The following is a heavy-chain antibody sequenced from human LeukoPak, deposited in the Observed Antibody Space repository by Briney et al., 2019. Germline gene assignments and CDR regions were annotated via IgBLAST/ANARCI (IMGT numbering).Heavy chain of an antibody. CDR2: ISGSGGST. CDR1: GFTFSNYA. J-gene: IGHJ4*02. V-gene: IGHV3-23*01. Sequence: GGSLRLSCAASGFTFSNYAMSWVRQAPGKGLEWVSAISGSGGSTYYADSAKGRFTISRDSSKNTLNLQMNSLRAEDTAVYYCARARHGLFDDWGQGTLVTVSS. CDR3: ARARHGLFDD.